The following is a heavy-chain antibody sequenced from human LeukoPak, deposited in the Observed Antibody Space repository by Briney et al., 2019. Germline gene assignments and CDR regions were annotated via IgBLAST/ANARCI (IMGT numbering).Heavy chain of an antibody. CDR2: IYSGGST. V-gene: IGHV3-53*01. D-gene: IGHD3-22*01. J-gene: IGHJ4*02. Sequence: PGGSLRLSCAASGFTVSSNYMSWVRQAPGKGLEWVSIIYSGGSTFYADSVKGRFTISRDNSKNTLYLQMNSLRAEDTAVYYCARDKYYYDSSGYYGLFDYWGQGTLVTVSS. CDR3: ARDKYYYDSSGYYGLFDY. CDR1: GFTVSSNY.